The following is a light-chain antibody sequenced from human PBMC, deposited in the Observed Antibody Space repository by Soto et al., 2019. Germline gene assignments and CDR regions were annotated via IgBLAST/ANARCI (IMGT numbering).Light chain of an antibody. CDR3: SSYTSISTVV. CDR1: SNDVGGFNY. J-gene: IGLJ3*02. CDR2: EVR. Sequence: QSVLTQPASVSGSPGQSITISCTGTSNDVGGFNYVSWYQQHPGKAPKLMIYEVRNRPSGVSNRFSGSKSGNTASLTISGLQAEDEADYYCSSYTSISTVVFGGVTKVTVL. V-gene: IGLV2-14*01.